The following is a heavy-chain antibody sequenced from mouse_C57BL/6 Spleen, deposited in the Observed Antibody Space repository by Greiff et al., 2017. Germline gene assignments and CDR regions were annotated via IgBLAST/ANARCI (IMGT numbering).Heavy chain of an antibody. V-gene: IGHV5-4*01. Sequence: EVNVVESGGGLVKPGGSLKLSCAASGFTFSSYAMSWVRQTPEKRLEWVATISDGGSYTYYPDNVKGRFTISRDNAKNNLYLQMSHLKSEDTAMYYCAREEVYGNYVAMDYWGQGTSVTVSS. D-gene: IGHD2-1*01. CDR2: ISDGGSYT. CDR3: AREEVYGNYVAMDY. J-gene: IGHJ4*01. CDR1: GFTFSSYA.